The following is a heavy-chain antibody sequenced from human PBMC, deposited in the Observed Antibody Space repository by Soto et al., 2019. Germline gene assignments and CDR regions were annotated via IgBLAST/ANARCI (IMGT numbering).Heavy chain of an antibody. Sequence: QLVQSGAEVKKPGASVKVSCKPSGYTFTNYGISWVRQAPGQGLEWMGWISGYNGNTNYAQKVQGRVTMTTDPSTRTAYRELRSLRSDDTAVYYCARDNYERSGYFDYWGQGTRVTVSS. CDR3: ARDNYERSGYFDY. CDR1: GYTFTNYG. D-gene: IGHD3-22*01. V-gene: IGHV1-18*04. CDR2: ISGYNGNT. J-gene: IGHJ4*02.